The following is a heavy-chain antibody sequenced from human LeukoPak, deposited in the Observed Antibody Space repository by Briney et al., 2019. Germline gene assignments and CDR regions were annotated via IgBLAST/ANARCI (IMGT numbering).Heavy chain of an antibody. CDR1: GFTFSSYA. V-gene: IGHV3-23*01. Sequence: GGSLRLPCAASGFTFSSYAMSWVRQAPGKGLEWVSAISGSGGSTYYADSVRGRFTISRGNSKNTLYLQTNSLRAEDTAVYYCAKDLEHHFDYWGQGTLVTVSS. CDR3: AKDLEHHFDY. J-gene: IGHJ4*02. CDR2: ISGSGGST. D-gene: IGHD2-21*01.